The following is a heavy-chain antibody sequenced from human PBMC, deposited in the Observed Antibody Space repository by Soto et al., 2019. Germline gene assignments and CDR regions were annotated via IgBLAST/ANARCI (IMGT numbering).Heavy chain of an antibody. CDR3: ARRVYGSGSYYFDY. Sequence: SETLSLTCTVSGGSISSYYWSWIRQSPGKGLEWIGYIYYSGSTNYNPSLKSRVTISVDTSKNQFSLKLSSVTAADTAVYYCARRVYGSGSYYFDYWGQGTLVTVSS. D-gene: IGHD3-10*01. V-gene: IGHV4-59*08. J-gene: IGHJ4*02. CDR2: IYYSGST. CDR1: GGSISSYY.